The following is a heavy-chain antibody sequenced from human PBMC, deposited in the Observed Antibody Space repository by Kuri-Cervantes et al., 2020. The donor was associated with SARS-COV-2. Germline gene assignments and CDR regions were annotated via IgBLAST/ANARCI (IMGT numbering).Heavy chain of an antibody. Sequence: GGSLRLSCAASGFTFSNAWMSWVRQAPGKGLEWVGRIKSKTDGGTTDYAASVKGRFTISRDDSKSIAYLQMNSLKTEDTAVYYCTREHDYGDRMWDYWGQGTLVTVSS. CDR2: IKSKTDGGTT. CDR3: TREHDYGDRMWDY. D-gene: IGHD4-17*01. CDR1: GFTFSNAW. J-gene: IGHJ4*02. V-gene: IGHV3-15*01.